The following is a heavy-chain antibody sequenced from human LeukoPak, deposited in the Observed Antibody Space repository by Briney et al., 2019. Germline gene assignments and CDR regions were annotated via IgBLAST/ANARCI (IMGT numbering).Heavy chain of an antibody. CDR1: GSRFTSYW. CDR3: ARQRTYYYDPPGY. V-gene: IGHV5-51*01. J-gene: IGHJ4*02. D-gene: IGHD3-22*01. Sequence: GESLKISFKGSGSRFTSYWIGWVRQMPGKGLEWMGIIYPGDSDTRYSPSFQGQVTISADKSISTAYLQWSSLKASDTAMYYCARQRTYYYDPPGYWGQGTLVTVSS. CDR2: IYPGDSDT.